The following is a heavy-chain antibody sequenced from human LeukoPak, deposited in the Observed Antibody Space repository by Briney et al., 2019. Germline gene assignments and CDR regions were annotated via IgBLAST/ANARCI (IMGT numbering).Heavy chain of an antibody. V-gene: IGHV4-59*01. CDR3: ARHSAHSSTNDAFDI. CDR2: IYDSEST. J-gene: IGHJ3*02. D-gene: IGHD6-13*01. Sequence: SETLSLTCTVSGGPISSFYRGWIRQPPGEGLGWVWYIYDSESTNYNPSLKSRVTILIDTSKNQFSLKLSSVTAADTAVYYCARHSAHSSTNDAFDIWGQGTMVSVSS. CDR1: GGPISSFY.